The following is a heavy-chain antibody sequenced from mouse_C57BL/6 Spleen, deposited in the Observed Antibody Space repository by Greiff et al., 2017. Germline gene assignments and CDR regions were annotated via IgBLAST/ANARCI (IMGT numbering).Heavy chain of an antibody. CDR2: IYPGDGDT. Sequence: VHLVESGPELVKPGASVKISCKASGYAFSSSWMNWVKQRPGKGLEWIGRIYPGDGDTNYNGKFKGKATLTADKSSSTAYMQLSSLTSEDSAVYFCAKRSDGGSFYYYAMDYWGQGTSVTVSS. CDR1: GYAFSSSW. V-gene: IGHV1-82*01. D-gene: IGHD1-1*01. J-gene: IGHJ4*01. CDR3: AKRSDGGSFYYYAMDY.